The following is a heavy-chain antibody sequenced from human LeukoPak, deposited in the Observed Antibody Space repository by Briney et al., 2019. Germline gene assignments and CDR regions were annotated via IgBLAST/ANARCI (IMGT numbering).Heavy chain of an antibody. CDR2: INSDGSIT. J-gene: IGHJ4*02. CDR1: GFTFTTYW. D-gene: IGHD7-27*01. CDR3: AIDPNWGTHS. Sequence: PGGSLRLSCAASGFTFTTYWMHWVRQAPGKGLVWVSHINSDGSITSYADSVKGRFTISRDNAKDTLYLQMNSLRVEDTAVYYCAIDPNWGTHSWGQGVLVTVSS. V-gene: IGHV3-74*01.